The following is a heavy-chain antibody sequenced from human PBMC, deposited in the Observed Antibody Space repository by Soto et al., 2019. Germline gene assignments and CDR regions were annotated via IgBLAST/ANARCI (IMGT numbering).Heavy chain of an antibody. D-gene: IGHD6-6*01. CDR3: ARCGSSCPPPGSSLSTDYYYGMDV. CDR2: TYYRSKWYN. Sequence: SQTLSLPCAISGHSVSSNSAAWNWIRQSPSRGLEWLGRTYYRSKWYNDYAVSVKSRITINPDTTKNQYSLQLDAVTPEDTAVYYFARCGSSCPPPGSSLSTDYYYGMDVWGQRTTVTVSS. J-gene: IGHJ6*02. CDR1: GHSVSSNSAA. V-gene: IGHV6-1*01.